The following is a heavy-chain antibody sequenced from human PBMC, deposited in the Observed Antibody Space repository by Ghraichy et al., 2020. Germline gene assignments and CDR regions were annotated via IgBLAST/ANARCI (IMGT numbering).Heavy chain of an antibody. D-gene: IGHD3-10*01. Sequence: GGSLRLSCAASGFTLSNYWMNWVRQAPGKGLEWVANIKQDGSEKYYVDSVKGRFTISRDNAKNSLYLQMNSLRAEDTAVYFCARRYYFGSETYAVDIWGQGTMVTVSS. CDR2: IKQDGSEK. J-gene: IGHJ3*02. CDR1: GFTLSNYW. CDR3: ARRYYFGSETYAVDI. V-gene: IGHV3-7*01.